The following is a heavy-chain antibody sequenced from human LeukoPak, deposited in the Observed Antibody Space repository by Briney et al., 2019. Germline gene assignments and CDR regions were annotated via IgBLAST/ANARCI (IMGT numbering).Heavy chain of an antibody. V-gene: IGHV4-31*03. CDR1: GGSIGSGGYY. Sequence: SETLSLTCTVSGGSIGSGGYYWSWIRQRPGKGLEWIGYIYYSGSTYYNPSLKSRVTISVDTSKNQFSLKLSSVTAADTAVYYCARAHTDSSGYCYAGLDAFDIWGQGTMVTVSS. D-gene: IGHD3-22*01. J-gene: IGHJ3*02. CDR3: ARAHTDSSGYCYAGLDAFDI. CDR2: IYYSGST.